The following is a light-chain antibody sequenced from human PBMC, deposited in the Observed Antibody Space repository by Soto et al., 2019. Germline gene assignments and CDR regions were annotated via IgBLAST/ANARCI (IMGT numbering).Light chain of an antibody. CDR3: QQYGSPPET. CDR1: KSVSSSY. V-gene: IGKV3-20*01. Sequence: EIVLTQSPGTLSLSPGERATLSCRASKSVSSSYLAWYQQKPGQAPRLLIYGASSRATGIPDRFSGSGSGTDFTLTISRLEPEEFAVYYCQQYGSPPETFGQGTKVDNK. J-gene: IGKJ1*01. CDR2: GAS.